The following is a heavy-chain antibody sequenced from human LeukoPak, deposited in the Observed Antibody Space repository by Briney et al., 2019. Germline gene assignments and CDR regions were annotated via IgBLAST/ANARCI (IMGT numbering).Heavy chain of an antibody. CDR1: GGSFSGYY. J-gene: IGHJ4*02. D-gene: IGHD6-13*01. CDR3: ARGQPGAAAGTGFRYQLYFDY. V-gene: IGHV4-34*01. CDR2: INHSGST. Sequence: SETLSLTCAVYGGSFSGYYWSWIRQPPGKGLEWIGEINHSGSTNYNPSLKSRVTISVDTSKNQFSLKLSSVTAADTAVYYCARGQPGAAAGTGFRYQLYFDYWGQGTLVTVSS.